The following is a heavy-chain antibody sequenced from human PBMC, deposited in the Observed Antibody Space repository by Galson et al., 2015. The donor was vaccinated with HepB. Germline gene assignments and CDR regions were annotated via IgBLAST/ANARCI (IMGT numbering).Heavy chain of an antibody. CDR2: IIPIFGTA. Sequence: SVKVSCKASGGTFSSYAISWVRQAPGQGLEWMGGIIPIFGTANYAQKFQGRVTITADESTSTAYMELSSLRSEDTAVYYCTRWYCSSSSCPPGWFDPWGQGTLVTVSS. D-gene: IGHD2-2*01. J-gene: IGHJ5*02. CDR1: GGTFSSYA. V-gene: IGHV1-69*13. CDR3: TRWYCSSSSCPPGWFDP.